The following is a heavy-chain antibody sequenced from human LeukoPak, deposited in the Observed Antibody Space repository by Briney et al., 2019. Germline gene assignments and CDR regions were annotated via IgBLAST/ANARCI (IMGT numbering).Heavy chain of an antibody. D-gene: IGHD3-3*01. CDR2: INPNSGGT. CDR3: ATYDFWCGYYSSGHYYMDV. J-gene: IGHJ6*03. CDR1: GYTFTGYY. Sequence: GSVEVSCKASGYTFTGYYMHWVRQAPGQGLEWMGWINPNSGGTNYAQKFQGRVTMTRDTSISTAYMELSRLRSDDTAVYYCATYDFWCGYYSSGHYYMDVWGKGTTVTVSS. V-gene: IGHV1-2*02.